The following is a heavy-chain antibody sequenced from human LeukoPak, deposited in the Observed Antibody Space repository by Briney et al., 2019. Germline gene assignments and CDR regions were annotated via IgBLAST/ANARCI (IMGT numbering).Heavy chain of an antibody. V-gene: IGHV4-34*01. D-gene: IGHD5-18*01. CDR1: VGSFSGYY. CDR2: INHSGST. CDR3: ARVGYSYVINDWSRTGLGAYPTKYYYHLDV. J-gene: IGHJ6*03. Sequence: SETLSLTCAVYVGSFSGYYWSWIRQPPGKGPEWIGEINHSGSTNYNPSLKSRVTISGDTSKNQFSLKLSSVTAADTAVYFCARVGYSYVINDWSRTGLGAYPTKYYYHLDVWGKGTTVTVSS.